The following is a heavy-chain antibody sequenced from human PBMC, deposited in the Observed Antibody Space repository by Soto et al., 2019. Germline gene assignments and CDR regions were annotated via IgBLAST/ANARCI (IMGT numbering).Heavy chain of an antibody. CDR3: GSSSRGGGYSYGYGFDY. CDR2: IYYSGST. Sequence: SETLSLTCTVSGGSISSYYWSWIRQPPGKGLEWIGYIYYSGSTNYNPSLKSRVTISVDTSKNQFSLKLSSVTAADTAVYYCGSSSRGGGYSYGYGFDYWGQGTLVTVSS. J-gene: IGHJ4*02. V-gene: IGHV4-59*01. CDR1: GGSISSYY. D-gene: IGHD5-18*01.